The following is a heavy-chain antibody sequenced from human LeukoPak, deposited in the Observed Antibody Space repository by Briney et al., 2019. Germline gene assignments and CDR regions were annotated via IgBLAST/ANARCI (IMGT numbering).Heavy chain of an antibody. J-gene: IGHJ4*02. CDR3: AKDMRSLSTPPSEHDY. Sequence: GGSLRLYCAASGFTFSTYAMSWVRQGPGKGLEWGSAISGSGDSTYYADSVNGRFTISRDNSKNTLYLQMNSLGAEDTAIYYCAKDMRSLSTPPSEHDYWGQGTLVTVSS. V-gene: IGHV3-23*01. D-gene: IGHD1-26*01. CDR2: ISGSGDST. CDR1: GFTFSTYA.